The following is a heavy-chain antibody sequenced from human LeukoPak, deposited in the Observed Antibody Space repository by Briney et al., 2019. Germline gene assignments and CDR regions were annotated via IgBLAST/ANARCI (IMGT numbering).Heavy chain of an antibody. CDR1: GFTFDDYG. CDR3: TKAGIAVPATPDY. V-gene: IGHV3-20*04. D-gene: IGHD6-19*01. J-gene: IGHJ4*02. CDR2: INWNGGST. Sequence: GGSLRLSCAASGFTFDDYGMSWVRQAPGKGLEWVSAINWNGGSTGYADSVKGRFTISRDNSKNTLYLQMNSLRAEDTAVYYCTKAGIAVPATPDYWGQGTLVTVSS.